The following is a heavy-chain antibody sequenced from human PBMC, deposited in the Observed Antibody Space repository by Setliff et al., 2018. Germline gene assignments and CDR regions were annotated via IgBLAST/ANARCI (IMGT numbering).Heavy chain of an antibody. CDR3: VREGVGTRSSADYRYYMDV. J-gene: IGHJ6*03. Sequence: SVKVSCKASGGTFSSYAISWVRQAPGQGLEWMGGIIPSFGTTDSSQKFQGRVTIITDESTSTAFMQLSSLRSEDTAVYYCVREGVGTRSSADYRYYMDVWGKGTTVTVSS. CDR1: GGTFSSYA. D-gene: IGHD2-8*01. CDR2: IIPSFGTT. V-gene: IGHV1-69*05.